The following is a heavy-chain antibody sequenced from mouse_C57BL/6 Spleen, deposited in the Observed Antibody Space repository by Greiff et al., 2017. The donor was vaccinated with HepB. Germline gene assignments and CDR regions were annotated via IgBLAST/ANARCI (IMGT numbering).Heavy chain of an antibody. Sequence: EVKLQESGGGLVQPGGSLKLSCAASGFTFSDYYMYWVRQTPEKRLEWVAYISNGGGSTYYPDTVKGRFTISRDNAKNTLYLQMSRLKSEDTAMYYCARLLTGTGYFDVWGTGTTVTVSS. CDR1: GFTFSDYY. V-gene: IGHV5-12*01. CDR3: ARLLTGTGYFDV. CDR2: ISNGGGST. J-gene: IGHJ1*03. D-gene: IGHD4-1*01.